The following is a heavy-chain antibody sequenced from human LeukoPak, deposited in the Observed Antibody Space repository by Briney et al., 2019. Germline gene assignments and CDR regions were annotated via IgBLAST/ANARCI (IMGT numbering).Heavy chain of an antibody. CDR3: ASYRGYSSSWYLDY. Sequence: PSETLSLTCAVYGGSFSGYYWSWIRQPPGKGLEWIGEINHSGSTNYNPSLKSRVTISVDTSKNQFSLKLSSVTAADTAVYYCASYRGYSSSWYLDYWGQGTLVTVSS. CDR2: INHSGST. CDR1: GGSFSGYY. D-gene: IGHD6-13*01. V-gene: IGHV4-34*01. J-gene: IGHJ4*02.